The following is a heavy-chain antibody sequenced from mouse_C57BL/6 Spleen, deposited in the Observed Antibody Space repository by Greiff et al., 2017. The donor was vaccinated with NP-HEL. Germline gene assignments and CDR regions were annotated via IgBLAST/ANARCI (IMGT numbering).Heavy chain of an antibody. Sequence: EVHLVESGGGLVKPGGSLKLSCAASGFTFSSYAMSWVRQTPEKRLEWVATISDGGSYTYYPDNVKGRFTISRDNAKNNLYLQMSHLKSEDTAMYYCARPHYYGSSPFAYWGQGTLVTVSA. CDR3: ARPHYYGSSPFAY. CDR1: GFTFSSYA. J-gene: IGHJ3*01. D-gene: IGHD1-1*01. V-gene: IGHV5-4*01. CDR2: ISDGGSYT.